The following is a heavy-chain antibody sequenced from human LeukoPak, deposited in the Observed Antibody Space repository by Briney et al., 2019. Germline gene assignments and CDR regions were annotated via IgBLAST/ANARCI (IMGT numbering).Heavy chain of an antibody. CDR2: INHSGST. V-gene: IGHV4-34*01. CDR3: ARHARYSYGKMNWFDP. Sequence: SETLSLTCAVYGGSFSGYYWSWMRQPPGKGVEWMGEINHSGSTNYNPSLKSRVTISVDTSKPQSSLKLSSATAAPTAVHYCARHARYSYGKMNWFDPCGQGTLVTVSS. D-gene: IGHD5-18*01. J-gene: IGHJ5*02. CDR1: GGSFSGYY.